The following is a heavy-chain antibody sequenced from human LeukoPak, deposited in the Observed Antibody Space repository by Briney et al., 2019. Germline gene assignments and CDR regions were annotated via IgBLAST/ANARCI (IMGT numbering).Heavy chain of an antibody. V-gene: IGHV1-2*02. Sequence: GASVKVSCKASGYTFTGYYIHWVRQAPGQGLEWMGWINPNSGGTKYAQKLQGRVTMTTDTSTSTAYMELRSLRSDDTAVYYCARASGSGSYYNIYWGQGTLVTVSS. D-gene: IGHD3-10*01. CDR1: GYTFTGYY. J-gene: IGHJ4*02. CDR3: ARASGSGSYYNIY. CDR2: INPNSGGT.